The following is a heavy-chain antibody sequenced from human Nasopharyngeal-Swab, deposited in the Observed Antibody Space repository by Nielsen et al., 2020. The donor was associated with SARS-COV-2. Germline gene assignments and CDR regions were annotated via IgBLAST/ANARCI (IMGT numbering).Heavy chain of an antibody. D-gene: IGHD3-10*01. V-gene: IGHV3-23*01. Sequence: GGSLRLSCIASGFTFNIYAMAWVRRTPGRGLQWVSGISASGGSTYYTDSVKGRFAVSGDNSRNTLYLQMHSLRVEDTALYYCAKDGVVRGDAFDIWGQGTMVTVSS. CDR3: AKDGVVRGDAFDI. J-gene: IGHJ3*02. CDR1: GFTFNIYA. CDR2: ISASGGST.